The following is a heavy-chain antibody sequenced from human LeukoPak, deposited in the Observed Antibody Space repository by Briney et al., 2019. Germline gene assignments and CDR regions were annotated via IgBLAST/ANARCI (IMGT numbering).Heavy chain of an antibody. CDR2: INPNSGGT. Sequence: ASVKVSCKASGYTFTVYYMHWVRQAPGQGLEWMGWINPNSGGTNYAQKFQGGVTMTRDTSISTAYMELSRLRSDDTAVYYCARTSTVTTLQGFDYWGQGTLVTVSS. J-gene: IGHJ4*02. CDR1: GYTFTVYY. CDR3: ARTSTVTTLQGFDY. V-gene: IGHV1-2*02. D-gene: IGHD4-17*01.